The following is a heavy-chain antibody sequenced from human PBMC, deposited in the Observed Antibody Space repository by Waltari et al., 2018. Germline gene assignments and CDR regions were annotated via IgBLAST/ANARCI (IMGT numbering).Heavy chain of an antibody. V-gene: IGHV4-34*02. CDR1: GGSFRGYY. CDR3: ARGNGGYSD. J-gene: IGHJ4*02. Sequence: QVQPQQWGAGLLQPSETLSPTCGFPGGSFRGYYWGWIRQPPGKGLGWIGEGDHGGSATYHPSLKSRVTMSVDTSSNQFSLKMISVTAADTAVYYCARGNGGYSDWGPGALVAVSS. D-gene: IGHD1-26*01. CDR2: GDHGGSA.